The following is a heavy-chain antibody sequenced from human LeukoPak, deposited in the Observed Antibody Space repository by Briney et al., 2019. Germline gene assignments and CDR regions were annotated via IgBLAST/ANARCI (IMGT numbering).Heavy chain of an antibody. V-gene: IGHV4-61*02. Sequence: PSQTLSLTCTVSGGSISSGSYYWSWIRQPAGKGLEWIGRIYTSGSTNYNPSLKSRVTISVDTSKNQFSLKLSSVTAADTAVYYCAREEYQLLSNWFDPWGQGTLVTVSS. CDR2: IYTSGST. J-gene: IGHJ5*02. CDR3: AREEYQLLSNWFDP. D-gene: IGHD2-2*01. CDR1: GGSISSGSYY.